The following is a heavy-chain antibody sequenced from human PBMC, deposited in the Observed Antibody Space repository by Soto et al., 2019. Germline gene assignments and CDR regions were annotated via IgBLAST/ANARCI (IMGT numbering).Heavy chain of an antibody. CDR1: GFTFSIYT. J-gene: IGHJ6*02. Sequence: GGSLRLSCAASGFTFSIYTMSWFRQAPGKGLEWVSAISGSGGSTYYADSVKGRFTISRDNSKNTLYLQMNSLRAEDTAVYYCAKAVGDYSDYYYYGMDVWGQGTTVTVSS. D-gene: IGHD2-15*01. V-gene: IGHV3-23*01. CDR2: ISGSGGST. CDR3: AKAVGDYSDYYYYGMDV.